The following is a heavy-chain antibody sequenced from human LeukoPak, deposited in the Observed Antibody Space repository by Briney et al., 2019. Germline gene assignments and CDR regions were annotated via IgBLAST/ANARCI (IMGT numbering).Heavy chain of an antibody. D-gene: IGHD2-15*01. V-gene: IGHV1-18*01. J-gene: IGHJ5*02. Sequence: ASEKVFCKASGYTFNIYGNTCVRQPSGQGLEWMGWISGYNGKTKYAQKLQDRVTMNTDTSTTTAYMELRSLTSDDTAVYYCARAGAVVDNWFDPWGQGTLVTVSS. CDR3: ARAGAVVDNWFDP. CDR2: ISGYNGKT. CDR1: GYTFNIYG.